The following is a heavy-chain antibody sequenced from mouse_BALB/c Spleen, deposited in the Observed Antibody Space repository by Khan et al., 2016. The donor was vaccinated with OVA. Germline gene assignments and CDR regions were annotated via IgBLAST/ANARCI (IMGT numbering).Heavy chain of an antibody. CDR2: VSFGSATI. CDR3: VRSLITTWYFDV. D-gene: IGHD2-4*01. V-gene: IGHV5-17*02. Sequence: EVELVESGGGLVQPGGSRKLSCAASGFTFSNFGMHWVRQAPEKGLEWVAYVSFGSATIYYADTVKGRFTISRDNPKNTLFLQMTSLRSEDTAIYYCVRSLITTWYFDVWGAGTTVTVSS. J-gene: IGHJ1*01. CDR1: GFTFSNFG.